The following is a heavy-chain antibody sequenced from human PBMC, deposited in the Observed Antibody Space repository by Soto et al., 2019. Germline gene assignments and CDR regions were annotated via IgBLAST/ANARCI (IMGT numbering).Heavy chain of an antibody. CDR2: IYYSGST. Sequence: QLQLQESGPGLVKPSETLSLTCTVSGGSISSSSYYWGWISQPPGKGLEWIGSIYYSGSTYYNPSLKSRVTISVDTSKNQFSLKLSSVTAADTAVYYCARRVRRGSGWIDYWGQGTLVTVSS. J-gene: IGHJ4*02. V-gene: IGHV4-39*01. CDR1: GGSISSSSYY. D-gene: IGHD6-19*01. CDR3: ARRVRRGSGWIDY.